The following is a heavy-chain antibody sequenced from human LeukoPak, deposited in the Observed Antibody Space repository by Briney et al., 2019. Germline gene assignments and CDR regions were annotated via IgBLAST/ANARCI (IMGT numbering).Heavy chain of an antibody. Sequence: PGGSLRLSCAASGFTFSSYAMSWVRQAPGKGLEWVSAISGSGGSTYYADSVKGRFTISRDNSKNTLYLQMNSLRAEDTAVYYCAKALDIVVVPAAKGYSYGYYYYGVDVWGQGTTVTVSS. CDR3: AKALDIVVVPAAKGYSYGYYYYGVDV. D-gene: IGHD2-2*01. J-gene: IGHJ6*02. V-gene: IGHV3-23*01. CDR1: GFTFSSYA. CDR2: ISGSGGST.